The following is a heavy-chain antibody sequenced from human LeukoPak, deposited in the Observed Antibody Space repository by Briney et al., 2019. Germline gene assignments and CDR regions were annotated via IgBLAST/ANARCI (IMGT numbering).Heavy chain of an antibody. D-gene: IGHD3-22*01. CDR3: ARPRVERYYDRSGSFDY. CDR1: GYTFTSYG. CDR2: ISAHNGNT. Sequence: ASVTVSCKASGYTFTSYGISWVRQAPGQGLEWMGWISAHNGNTNYAQKFQGRVTMTRDTSTSTVYMELSSLRSDDTAVYYCARPRVERYYDRSGSFDYWGQGTLVTVSS. J-gene: IGHJ4*02. V-gene: IGHV1-18*01.